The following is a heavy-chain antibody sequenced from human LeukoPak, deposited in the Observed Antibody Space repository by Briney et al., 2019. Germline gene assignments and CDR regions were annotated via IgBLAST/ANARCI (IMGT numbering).Heavy chain of an antibody. V-gene: IGHV4-34*01. J-gene: IGHJ5*02. CDR2: INHRGST. CDR1: GGSFSGYY. D-gene: IGHD2-21*01. CDR3: ARMWSGEFDP. Sequence: PSETLSLTCAVYGGSFSGYYWSWIRQPPGKGLEWIGEINHRGSTNDNPSLKSRVTISVDTSKNQFSLKLSSVTAADTAVYYCARMWSGEFDPWGQGTLVTVSS.